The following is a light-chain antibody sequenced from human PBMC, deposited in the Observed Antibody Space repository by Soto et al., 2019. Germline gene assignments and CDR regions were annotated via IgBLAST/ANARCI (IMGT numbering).Light chain of an antibody. J-gene: IGLJ2*01. V-gene: IGLV1-44*01. CDR1: NSNIGSFT. CDR2: SSN. Sequence: QSVLTQPTSASGTPGQRVTISCSGSNSNIGSFTVNWYQQHPGTAPKLLIYSSNQRPSGVPDRFSGSKSATSASLAISGLQSEDEADYHCASWDDSLNAAVFGGGTKLTVL. CDR3: ASWDDSLNAAV.